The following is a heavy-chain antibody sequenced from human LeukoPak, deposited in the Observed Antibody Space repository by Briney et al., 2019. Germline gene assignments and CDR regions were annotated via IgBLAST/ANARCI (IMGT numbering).Heavy chain of an antibody. CDR3: ARDWGVGGRPGYMDV. CDR1: GGSFSGYY. Sequence: MTSETLSLTCAVYGGSFSGYYWGWIRQPPGKGLEWIGSIYYSGSTYYNPSLKSRVTILVDTSKNQVSLKLSSVTAADTAVYFCARDWGVGGRPGYMDVWGKGTTVTVSS. D-gene: IGHD6-6*01. CDR2: IYYSGST. V-gene: IGHV4-34*01. J-gene: IGHJ6*03.